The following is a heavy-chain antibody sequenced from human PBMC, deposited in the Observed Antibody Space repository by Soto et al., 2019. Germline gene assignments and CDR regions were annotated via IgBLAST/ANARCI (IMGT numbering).Heavy chain of an antibody. Sequence: EVQLVESGGGLVQPGGSLRLSCVASGFTFSSYWMHWVRQAPGKGLVWVSSISNDGSSIYADPVKGRFTISRDNAKHTLYLQMNSLGAEDTAVYYCARLPNKSPQNWGQGTLVIVSP. CDR2: ISNDGSS. J-gene: IGHJ1*01. V-gene: IGHV3-74*01. CDR1: GFTFSSYW. CDR3: ARLPNKSPQN.